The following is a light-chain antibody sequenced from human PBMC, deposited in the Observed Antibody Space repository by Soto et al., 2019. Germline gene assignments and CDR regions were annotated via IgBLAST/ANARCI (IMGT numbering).Light chain of an antibody. CDR2: DVS. Sequence: QSALTQPRSVSGSPGQSVTISCSGTSSDVGFYDYVSWYQQHPGKAPKLMIFDVSERPSGVPDRFSGSTSANTASLTISGLQPEDEAAYYCCSYGLTYNDVVFGGGTKLTVL. V-gene: IGLV2-11*01. CDR3: CSYGLTYNDVV. J-gene: IGLJ2*01. CDR1: SSDVGFYDY.